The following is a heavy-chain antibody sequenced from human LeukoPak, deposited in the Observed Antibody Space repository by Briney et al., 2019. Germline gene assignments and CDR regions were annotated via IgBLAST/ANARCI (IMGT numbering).Heavy chain of an antibody. Sequence: SETLSLTCAVYGGSFSGYYWSWIRQPPGKGLEWIGEINHSGSTNYNPSLKSRVTISVDTSKNQFSLKLSSVTAADTAVYYCALTGGDWFDPWGQGTLVTVSS. J-gene: IGHJ5*02. CDR3: ALTGGDWFDP. D-gene: IGHD4-23*01. V-gene: IGHV4-34*01. CDR1: GGSFSGYY. CDR2: INHSGST.